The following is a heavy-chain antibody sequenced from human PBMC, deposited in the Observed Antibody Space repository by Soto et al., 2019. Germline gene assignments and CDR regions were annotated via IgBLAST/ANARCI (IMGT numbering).Heavy chain of an antibody. CDR2: IYYSGST. CDR1: GGSTSSGDYY. CDR3: AREGRLAAAGRFDY. J-gene: IGHJ4*02. V-gene: IGHV4-31*03. D-gene: IGHD6-13*01. Sequence: SETLSLTCTVSGGSTSSGDYYWSWIRQVPKKGLEWIGYIYYSGSTYYNPSLRSRVAMSVDTSKNQFSLKLSSVTAADTAIYYCAREGRLAAAGRFDYWGQGTLVTVSS.